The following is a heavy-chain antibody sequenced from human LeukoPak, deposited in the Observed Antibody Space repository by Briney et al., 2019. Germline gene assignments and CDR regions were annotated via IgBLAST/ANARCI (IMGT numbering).Heavy chain of an antibody. CDR3: ARYKGDDILTGYYSY. D-gene: IGHD3-9*01. CDR1: GYTFTSYG. Sequence: ASLKVSCKASGYTFTSYGISWVRQAPGQGLEWMGWISAYNGNTNYAQKLQGRVTMTTDTSTSTAYMELRSLRSDDTAVYYCARYKGDDILTGYYSYWGQGTLVTVSS. J-gene: IGHJ4*02. V-gene: IGHV1-18*01. CDR2: ISAYNGNT.